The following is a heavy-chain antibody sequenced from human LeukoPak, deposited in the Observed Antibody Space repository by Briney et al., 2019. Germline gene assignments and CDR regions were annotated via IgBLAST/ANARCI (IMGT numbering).Heavy chain of an antibody. V-gene: IGHV3-23*01. J-gene: IGHJ4*02. CDR2: ISGSGGST. CDR1: GFTFSSYA. CDR3: TTGSYYYFDY. D-gene: IGHD3-10*01. Sequence: PGGSLRLSCAASGFTFSSYAMSWVRQAPGKGLEWVSAISGSGGSTYYADSVMGRFTISRDNSKNTLYLQMNSLRAEDTAVYYCTTGSYYYFDYWGQGTLVTVSS.